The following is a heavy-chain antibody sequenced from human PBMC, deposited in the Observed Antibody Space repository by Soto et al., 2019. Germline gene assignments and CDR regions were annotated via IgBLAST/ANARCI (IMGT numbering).Heavy chain of an antibody. CDR3: ARSPDSSGYYPRWYYYGMDV. CDR1: GGSISSSNW. Sequence: QVQLQESGPGLVKPSGTLSLTCAVSGGSISSSNWWSWVRQPPGKGLEWIGEIYHSGSTSYNPSLQRRATISVDTSQNHFALTLSAVTAAVTAVYYCARSPDSSGYYPRWYYYGMDVWGQGSTVTVSS. V-gene: IGHV4-4*02. J-gene: IGHJ6*02. CDR2: IYHSGST. D-gene: IGHD3-22*01.